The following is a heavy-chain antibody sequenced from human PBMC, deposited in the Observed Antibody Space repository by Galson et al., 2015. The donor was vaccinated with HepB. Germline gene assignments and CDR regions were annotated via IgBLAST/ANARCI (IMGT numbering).Heavy chain of an antibody. V-gene: IGHV1-46*01. D-gene: IGHD2-2*01. J-gene: IGHJ4*02. CDR3: ARAGYCSSTSCPGGGFDY. CDR2: INPSGGST. Sequence: SVKVSCKASGYTFTSYYMHWVRQAPGQGLEWMGIINPSGGSTSYAQKFQGRVTMTRDTSTSTVYMELSSLRSEDTAAYYCARAGYCSSTSCPGGGFDYWGQGTLVTVSS. CDR1: GYTFTSYY.